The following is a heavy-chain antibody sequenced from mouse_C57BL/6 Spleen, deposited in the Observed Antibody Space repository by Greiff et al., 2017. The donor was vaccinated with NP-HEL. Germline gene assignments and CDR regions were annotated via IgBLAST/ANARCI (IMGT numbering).Heavy chain of an antibody. CDR2: INPSNGGT. Sequence: VQLQQPGTELVKPGASVKLSCKASGYTFTSYWMHWVKQRPGQGLEWIGNINPSNGGTNYNEKFKSKATLTVDKSSSTAYMQLSSLTSEDSAVYYCARSGFITTVVATGNYLDYWGQGTTLTVSS. J-gene: IGHJ2*01. CDR1: GYTFTSYW. D-gene: IGHD1-1*01. CDR3: ARSGFITTVVATGNYLDY. V-gene: IGHV1-53*01.